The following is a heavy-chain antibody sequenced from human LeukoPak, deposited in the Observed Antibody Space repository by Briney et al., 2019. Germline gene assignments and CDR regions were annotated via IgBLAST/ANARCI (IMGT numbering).Heavy chain of an antibody. Sequence: GGSLRLSCAASGFTVSSNYMSWVRQAPGEGLEWVSVIYSGCSTYYADSVKGRFTISRDNSKHTLYLQMNSLRAEDTAVYYCAREGFWSGYYHFDYWGQGTLVTVSS. J-gene: IGHJ4*02. CDR3: AREGFWSGYYHFDY. CDR2: IYSGCST. CDR1: GFTVSSNY. D-gene: IGHD3-3*01. V-gene: IGHV3-53*01.